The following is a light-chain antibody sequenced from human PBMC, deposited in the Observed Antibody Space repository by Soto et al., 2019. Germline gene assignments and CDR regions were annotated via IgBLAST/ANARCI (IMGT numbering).Light chain of an antibody. Sequence: QSVLAQPPSASGTPGRRVTISSSGSSSNIGRNYVYWYQQLPGTAPKLLIYRNNQRPSGVPDRFSGSKSGTSASLASSGLWSEDEAEYYCAAWDDSLSGPSYVFGTGTKVTVL. J-gene: IGLJ1*01. CDR1: SSNIGRNY. CDR3: AAWDDSLSGPSYV. V-gene: IGLV1-47*03. CDR2: RNN.